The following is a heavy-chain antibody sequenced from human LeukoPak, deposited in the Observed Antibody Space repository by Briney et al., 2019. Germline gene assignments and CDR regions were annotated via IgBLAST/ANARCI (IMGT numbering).Heavy chain of an antibody. D-gene: IGHD3-10*01. V-gene: IGHV3-30*18. CDR2: ISYDGSNK. J-gene: IGHJ4*02. CDR3: AKDMVRGVIIPYYFDY. CDR1: GFTFSSYG. Sequence: GGSLRLSCAASGFTFSSYGMHWVRQAPGKGLEWVAFISYDGSNKYYADSVKGRFTISRDNSKNTLYLQMNSLRAEDTAVYYCAKDMVRGVIIPYYFDYWGQGTLVTVSS.